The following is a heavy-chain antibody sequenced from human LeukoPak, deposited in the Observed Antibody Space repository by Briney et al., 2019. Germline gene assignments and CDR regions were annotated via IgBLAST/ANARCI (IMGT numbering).Heavy chain of an antibody. Sequence: GESLKISCKGSGYSFTSYWIGWVRQMAGKGLEWMGIIYPGDSDTRYSPSFQGQVNISADKSISTAYLQWSSLKASDTAMYYCARLRYCSGGSCPDPYYFDYWGQGTLVTVSS. V-gene: IGHV5-51*01. J-gene: IGHJ4*02. CDR1: GYSFTSYW. D-gene: IGHD2-15*01. CDR3: ARLRYCSGGSCPDPYYFDY. CDR2: IYPGDSDT.